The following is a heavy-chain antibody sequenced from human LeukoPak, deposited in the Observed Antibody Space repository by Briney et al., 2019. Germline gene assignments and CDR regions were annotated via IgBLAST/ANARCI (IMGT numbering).Heavy chain of an antibody. V-gene: IGHV4-31*03. CDR3: ARASRWGDLSLGY. CDR1: GGSISSGGLY. CDR2: IPYSGTT. D-gene: IGHD3-16*02. J-gene: IGHJ4*02. Sequence: SQTLSHTCTVSGGSISSGGLYWGWIRHYPGKGLEWIGYIPYSGTTYYNPSLKSRVTISVGTYKNHFSLELSSVTAADTAVYYCARASRWGDLSLGYWGQGTLVTVSS.